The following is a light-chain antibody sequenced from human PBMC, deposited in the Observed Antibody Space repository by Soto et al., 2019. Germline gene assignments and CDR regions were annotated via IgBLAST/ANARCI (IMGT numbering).Light chain of an antibody. CDR1: SGDVGNYNL. CDR2: EDD. CDR3: CLYLGGTSV. V-gene: IGLV2-23*01. Sequence: QSALTQPASVSGSPGQSITISCSGVSGDVGNYNLVSWYQQYPGKAPALLIYEDDKRPSGVSNRFSGSKSDSTASLTISGLQAEDEADYYCCLYLGGTSVFGGSTQLTVL. J-gene: IGLJ7*01.